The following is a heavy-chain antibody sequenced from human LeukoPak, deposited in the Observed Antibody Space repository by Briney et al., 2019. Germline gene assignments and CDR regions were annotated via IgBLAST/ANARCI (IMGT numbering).Heavy chain of an antibody. CDR1: GFTFSSYW. CDR3: ARDTKIRVINFDY. D-gene: IGHD1-1*01. CDR2: IKQDGSEK. Sequence: PGGSLRLSCAASGFTFSSYWMSWVRQAPGKGLEWVANIKQDGSEKYYVDSVKGRFTISRDNAKNSLYLQMNSLRAEDTAVYYCARDTKIRVINFDYRGQGTLVTVSS. V-gene: IGHV3-7*01. J-gene: IGHJ4*02.